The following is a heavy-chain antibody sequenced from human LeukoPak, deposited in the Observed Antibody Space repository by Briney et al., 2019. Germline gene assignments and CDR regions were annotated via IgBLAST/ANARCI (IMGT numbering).Heavy chain of an antibody. D-gene: IGHD6-6*01. CDR3: ARDGAAPDFYYYFMDV. CDR2: IFPSGGEI. V-gene: IGHV3-23*01. Sequence: GGSLRLSCAASGFTFSTLAMVWVRQPPGKGLEWVSSIFPSGGEIHYADSVRGRFTISRDNSKNTLYLQMNSLRAEDTAVYYCARDGAAPDFYYYFMDVWGKGTTVTVSS. J-gene: IGHJ6*03. CDR1: GFTFSTLA.